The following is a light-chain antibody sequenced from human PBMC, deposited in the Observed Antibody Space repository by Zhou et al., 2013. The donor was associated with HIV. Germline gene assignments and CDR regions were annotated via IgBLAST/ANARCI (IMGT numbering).Light chain of an antibody. CDR1: QSVSSN. Sequence: EIVMTQSPATLSVSPGERATLSCRASQSVSSNLAWYQQKPGQAPRLLIYGASIRATGIPDRFSGSGSGTDFSLAIGRLEPEDFAIYYCQHYDDSSGYTFGQGTRLEIK. J-gene: IGKJ2*01. V-gene: IGKV3D-15*01. CDR3: QHYDDSSGYT. CDR2: GAS.